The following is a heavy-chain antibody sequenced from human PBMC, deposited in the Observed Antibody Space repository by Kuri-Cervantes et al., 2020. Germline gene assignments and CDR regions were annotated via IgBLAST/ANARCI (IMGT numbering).Heavy chain of an antibody. CDR2: IYHSGNT. CDR1: GGSISSSSYY. V-gene: IGHV4-39*07. CDR3: ARRYGGNPDAFDI. J-gene: IGHJ3*02. D-gene: IGHD4-23*01. Sequence: ESLKISCTVSGGSISSSSYYWGWIRQPPGKGLEWIGTIYHSGNTYYNPSLRSRVTISVDTSKNQFSLKLSSVTAADTAVYYCARRYGGNPDAFDIWGQGTMVTVSS.